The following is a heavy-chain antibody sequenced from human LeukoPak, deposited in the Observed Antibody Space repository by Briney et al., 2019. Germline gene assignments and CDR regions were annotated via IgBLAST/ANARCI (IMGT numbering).Heavy chain of an antibody. CDR2: ISYSGST. CDR1: GDSIITYH. Sequence: SETLSLTCSVSGDSIITYHWSWLRQPPGKGLEWVGYISYSGSTNYNPSLKSRVTISRDTSKNQFSLKVSSVTAADTAVYYCARDGCRDGGCSGRGAFDIWAQGTMVTVSS. V-gene: IGHV4-59*01. J-gene: IGHJ3*02. CDR3: ARDGCRDGGCSGRGAFDI. D-gene: IGHD2-15*01.